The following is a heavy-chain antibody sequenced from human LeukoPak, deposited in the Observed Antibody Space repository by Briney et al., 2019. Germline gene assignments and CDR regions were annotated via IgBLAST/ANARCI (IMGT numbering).Heavy chain of an antibody. CDR2: ISSSSSYI. V-gene: IGHV3-21*01. Sequence: NSGGSLRLSCAASGFTFSSYSMNWVRQAPGKGLEWVSSISSSSSYIYYADSVKGRFTISRDNAKNSLYLQMNSLRAEDTAVYCGARNQRYAGTTVYWGQGTLVTVSS. CDR3: ARNQRYAGTTVY. J-gene: IGHJ4*02. D-gene: IGHD1-1*01. CDR1: GFTFSSYS.